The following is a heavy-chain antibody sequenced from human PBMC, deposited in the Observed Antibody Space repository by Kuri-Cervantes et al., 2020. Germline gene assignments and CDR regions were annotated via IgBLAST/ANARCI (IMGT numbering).Heavy chain of an antibody. CDR2: IYYSGST. D-gene: IGHD4-11*01. CDR3: ARLVTTSWFDP. J-gene: IGHJ5*02. V-gene: IGHV4-59*01. Sequence: SETLSLTCTVSGGSTSSYHWSWIRQPPGKGLEWIGYIYYSGSTNYNPSLKSRVTISVDTSKNQFSLKLSSVTAADTAVYYCARLVTTSWFDPWGQGTLVTVSS. CDR1: GGSTSSYH.